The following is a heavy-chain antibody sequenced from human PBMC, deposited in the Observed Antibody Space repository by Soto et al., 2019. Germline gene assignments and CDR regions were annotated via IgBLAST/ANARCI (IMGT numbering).Heavy chain of an antibody. D-gene: IGHD4-4*01. J-gene: IGHJ4*02. V-gene: IGHV3-33*01. CDR2: IWYDGSNK. CDR3: AREEGDCSNHFDF. Sequence: QVQLVESGGGVVQPGRSLRLSCAASGFTFSSYGMHWVRQAPGKGLEWVAVIWYDGSNKYYADSVKGRFTISRDKSKNTLYLQTISLRAEDTAVYYCAREEGDCSNHFDFWGQGTLVTVSS. CDR1: GFTFSSYG.